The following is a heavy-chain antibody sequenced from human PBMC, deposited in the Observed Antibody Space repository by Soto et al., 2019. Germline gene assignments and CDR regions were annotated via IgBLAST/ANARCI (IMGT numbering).Heavy chain of an antibody. V-gene: IGHV1-69*12. D-gene: IGHD3-16*01. J-gene: IGHJ6*02. CDR2: IIPIFGTA. Sequence: QVQLVQSGAEVKKPGSTVKVSCKASGGTFSSYAISWVRQAPGQGLEWMGGIIPIFGTADYAQKFQGRVTITADDFTSTAYMELSSLRSEDTAVYYCARHLGGNHYYYGMDVWGQGTTVTVSS. CDR1: GGTFSSYA. CDR3: ARHLGGNHYYYGMDV.